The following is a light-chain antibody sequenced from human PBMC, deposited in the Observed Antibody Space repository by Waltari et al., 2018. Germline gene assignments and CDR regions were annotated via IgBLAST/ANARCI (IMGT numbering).Light chain of an antibody. J-gene: IGKJ1*01. CDR3: QQRYYWPPWT. V-gene: IGKV3-11*01. CDR1: QTVIQY. CDR2: DAS. Sequence: EIVLTQSPATLSLSPGERATIPCRASQTVIQYLAWYQQKPGQAPRPLIPDASNRVPGIPARFSGSGSGTDFTLTISSLEPEDFAVYYCQQRYYWPPWTFGQGTKVELK.